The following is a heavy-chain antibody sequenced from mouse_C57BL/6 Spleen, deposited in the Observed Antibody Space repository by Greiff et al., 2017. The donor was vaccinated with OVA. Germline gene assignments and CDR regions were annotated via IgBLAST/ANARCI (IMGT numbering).Heavy chain of an antibody. CDR2: IIPSNGGT. D-gene: IGHD1-1*01. CDR1: GYIFVSYW. J-gene: IGHJ2*01. V-gene: IGHV1-53*01. CDR3: ARSLTTVVFDY. Sequence: GQRQHLGNAQVKPGAPVKLSCQALGYIFVSYWMHWVKQRPGQGLEWIRNIIPSNGGTTYNEKFKSKATLTVDKTSSAAYMQLISLTSEDSAVYYCARSLTTVVFDYWGQGTTLTVSS.